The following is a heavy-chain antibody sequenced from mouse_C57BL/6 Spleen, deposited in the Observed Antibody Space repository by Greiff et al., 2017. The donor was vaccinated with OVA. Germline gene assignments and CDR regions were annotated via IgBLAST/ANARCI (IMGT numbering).Heavy chain of an antibody. CDR3: ARLGDGYSYYYAMDD. CDR2: IYPSDSET. J-gene: IGHJ4*01. Sequence: VQLQQPGAELVRPGSSVKLSCKASGYTFPSYWRDWVKQRPGQGLEWIGNIYPSDSETHYNQKFKDKATLTVDKSSSTAYMQLSSLTAEDSAVYYCARLGDGYSYYYAMDDWGKGTSVTVSS. CDR1: GYTFPSYW. D-gene: IGHD2-3*01. V-gene: IGHV1-61*01.